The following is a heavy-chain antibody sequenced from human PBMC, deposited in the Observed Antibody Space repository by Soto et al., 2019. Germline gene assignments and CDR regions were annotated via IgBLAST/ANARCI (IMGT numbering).Heavy chain of an antibody. V-gene: IGHV3-30-3*01. CDR1: GFTFSSYA. J-gene: IGHJ4*02. D-gene: IGHD6-19*01. CDR2: ISYDGSNK. Sequence: QVQLVESGGGVVQPGRSLRLSCAASGFTFSSYAMHWVRQAPGKGLEWVAVISYDGSNKYYADSVKGRFTISRDNSKNTLYLQMNSLRAEDTAVYYCARGSIAVAGTGYWGQGTLVTVSS. CDR3: ARGSIAVAGTGY.